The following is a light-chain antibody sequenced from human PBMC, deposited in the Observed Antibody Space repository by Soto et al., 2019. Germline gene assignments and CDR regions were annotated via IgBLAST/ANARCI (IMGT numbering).Light chain of an antibody. CDR1: QTVTTY. CDR3: QQSFTTPWT. Sequence: DIQITQSPSSLSASVGDRITITCRASQTVTTYLNWFQQKPGKAPEGLVYGASTLQGGVPLRFRGDGYGTDFSRTITSLQPEDSATYCCQQSFTTPWTFGQGTTVEIK. V-gene: IGKV1-39*01. CDR2: GAS. J-gene: IGKJ1*01.